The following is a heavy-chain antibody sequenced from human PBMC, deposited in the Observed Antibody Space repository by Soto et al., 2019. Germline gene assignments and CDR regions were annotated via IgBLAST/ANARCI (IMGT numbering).Heavy chain of an antibody. CDR3: ARDLGGSYYAPVDY. Sequence: QVPLVQSGAEVKKPGASVKVSCKASGYTFTSYGISWVRQAPGQGLEWMGWISAYNGNTKYAQKLQGRVTMTTDTSTSTGYMELRSLRSDDTAVYYCARDLGGSYYAPVDYWGQGTLVTVSS. CDR2: ISAYNGNT. V-gene: IGHV1-18*01. D-gene: IGHD1-26*01. J-gene: IGHJ4*02. CDR1: GYTFTSYG.